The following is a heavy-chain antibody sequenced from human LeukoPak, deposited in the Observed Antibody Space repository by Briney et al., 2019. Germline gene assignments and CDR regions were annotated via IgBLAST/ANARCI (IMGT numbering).Heavy chain of an antibody. CDR1: GGFISSYY. V-gene: IGHV4-4*07. CDR2: IYTSGST. J-gene: IGHJ5*02. Sequence: SETLSLTRTVSGGFISSYYWSWIRQPAGKGLEWIGRIYTSGSTNYNPSLKSRVTMSVDTSKNQFSLRLNSVTAADTAVYYCARVGWGNAAAHPNWLDPWGQGILVTVSS. D-gene: IGHD6-6*01. CDR3: ARVGWGNAAAHPNWLDP.